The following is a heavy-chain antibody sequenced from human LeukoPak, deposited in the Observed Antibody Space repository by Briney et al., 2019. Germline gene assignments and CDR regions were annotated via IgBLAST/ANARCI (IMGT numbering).Heavy chain of an antibody. Sequence: ASVKVSSSPSGYTFTRYGISRVRQAPGQGLEWMGWISAYNGNTNYAQKLQGRVTMTTDTSTSTAYMELRSLRSDDTAVYYCARDSNYYGSGSYWGYYYYYGIDFWGQGTTVTVSS. CDR2: ISAYNGNT. J-gene: IGHJ6*02. V-gene: IGHV1-18*01. CDR3: ARDSNYYGSGSYWGYYYYYGIDF. D-gene: IGHD3-10*01. CDR1: GYTFTRYG.